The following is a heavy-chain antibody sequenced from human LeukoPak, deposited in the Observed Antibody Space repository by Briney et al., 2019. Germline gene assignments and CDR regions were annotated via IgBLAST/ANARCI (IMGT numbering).Heavy chain of an antibody. Sequence: GGSLRHSCAASGFTFSDYYMSWIRQAPGKGLEWVSYISSSGSTIYYADSVKGRFTISRDNSKNTLFLQVDSLRVEDTAIYYCATQWLESTECFHHWGQGTLVSVYS. CDR3: ATQWLESTECFHH. D-gene: IGHD6-19*01. J-gene: IGHJ1*01. CDR2: ISSSGSTI. CDR1: GFTFSDYY. V-gene: IGHV3-11*04.